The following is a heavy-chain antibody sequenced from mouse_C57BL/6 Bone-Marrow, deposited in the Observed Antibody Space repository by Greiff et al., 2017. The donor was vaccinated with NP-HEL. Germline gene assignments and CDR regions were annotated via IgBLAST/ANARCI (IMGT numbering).Heavy chain of an antibody. V-gene: IGHV1-53*01. CDR1: GYTFTSYW. J-gene: IGHJ3*01. D-gene: IGHD2-3*01. CDR3: ARYDGYYVFFAY. CDR2: INPSNGGT. Sequence: QVQLQQPGTELVKPGASVKLSCKASGYTFTSYWMHWVKQRPGQGLEWIGNINPSNGGTTYNEKFKSKATLTVDKSSSTAYMQLSSLTSEDSAVYYCARYDGYYVFFAYWGQGTLVTVSA.